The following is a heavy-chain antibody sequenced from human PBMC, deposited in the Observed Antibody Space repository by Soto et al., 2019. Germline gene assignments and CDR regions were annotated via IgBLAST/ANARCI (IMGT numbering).Heavy chain of an antibody. V-gene: IGHV4-30-2*01. J-gene: IGHJ5*02. CDR1: GGSISSGGYS. D-gene: IGHD2-15*01. CDR3: ARGVVAANGVWFDP. Sequence: QLQLQESGSGLVKPSQTLSLTCAVSGGSISSGGYSWSWIRQPPGKGLEWIGYIYHSGSTYYNPSLKSRVTISVDRSKNQFSLKLSSETAADTAVYYCARGVVAANGVWFDPWGQGTLVTVSS. CDR2: IYHSGST.